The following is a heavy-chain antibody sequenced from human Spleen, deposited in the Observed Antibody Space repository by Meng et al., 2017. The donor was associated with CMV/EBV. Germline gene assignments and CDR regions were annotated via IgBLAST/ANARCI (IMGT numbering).Heavy chain of an antibody. CDR1: GYTFTDYH. V-gene: IGHV1-2*02. Sequence: ASVKVSCKASGYTFTDYHIHWVRQAPGQGLEWLGWINPNSGGTRSAQSLQGRVTMTRDTSITTAYMELSGLRSDDTAVYYCARDNNWGPDYWGQGTLVTVSS. CDR2: INPNSGGT. D-gene: IGHD7-27*01. J-gene: IGHJ4*02. CDR3: ARDNNWGPDY.